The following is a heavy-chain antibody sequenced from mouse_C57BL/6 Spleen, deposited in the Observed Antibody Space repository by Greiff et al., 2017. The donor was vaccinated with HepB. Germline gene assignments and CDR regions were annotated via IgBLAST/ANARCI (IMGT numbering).Heavy chain of an antibody. J-gene: IGHJ4*01. V-gene: IGHV1-26*01. Sequence: EVQLQQSGPELVKPGASVKISCKASGYTFTDYYMNWVKQSHGKSLEWIGDINPNNGGTSYNQKFKGKATLTVDKSSSTAYMQIRSLTSEDSAVYYCARRWDYDDAMDYWGQGTSVTVSS. D-gene: IGHD2-4*01. CDR1: GYTFTDYY. CDR3: ARRWDYDDAMDY. CDR2: INPNNGGT.